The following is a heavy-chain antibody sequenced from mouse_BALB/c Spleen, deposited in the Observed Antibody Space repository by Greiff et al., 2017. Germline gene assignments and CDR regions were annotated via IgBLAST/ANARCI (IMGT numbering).Heavy chain of an antibody. J-gene: IGHJ3*01. V-gene: IGHV5-17*02. CDR3: ARGHRYDAWFAY. D-gene: IGHD2-14*01. CDR1: GFTFSSFG. CDR2: ISSGSSTI. Sequence: EVHLVESGGGLVQPGGSRKLSCAASGFTFSSFGMHWVRQAPEKGLEWVAYISSGSSTIYYADTVKGRFTISRDNPKNTLFLQMTSLRSEDTAMYYCARGHRYDAWFAYWGQGTLVTVSA.